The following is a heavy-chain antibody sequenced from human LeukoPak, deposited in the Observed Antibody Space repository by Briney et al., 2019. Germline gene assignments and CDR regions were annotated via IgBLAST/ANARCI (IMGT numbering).Heavy chain of an antibody. D-gene: IGHD6-13*01. J-gene: IGHJ4*02. CDR1: GFTFGSYA. V-gene: IGHV3-23*01. CDR2: ISGSGGST. CDR3: AKDSLGYSSSWYSY. Sequence: GGSLRLSCAASGFTFGSYAMSWVRQAPGKGLEWVSGISGSGGSTYYADSVKGRFTISRDNSKNTLYLQMNSLRAEDTAVYYCAKDSLGYSSSWYSYWGQGTLVTVSS.